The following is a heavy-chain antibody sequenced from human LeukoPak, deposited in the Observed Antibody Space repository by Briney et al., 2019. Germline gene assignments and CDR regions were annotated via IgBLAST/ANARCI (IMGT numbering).Heavy chain of an antibody. J-gene: IGHJ4*02. CDR1: GFTVSSHY. CDR2: IYSGAGT. V-gene: IGHV3-66*02. D-gene: IGHD6-13*01. Sequence: PGGSLRLSCAASGFTVSSHYMSWVRQAPGKGLEWVPVIYSGAGTSYADSVQGRFTISRDNSKNTLYLQMNSLRVEDTAVYYCARDRGFSSSWRLFVYWGQGTLVTVSS. CDR3: ARDRGFSSSWRLFVY.